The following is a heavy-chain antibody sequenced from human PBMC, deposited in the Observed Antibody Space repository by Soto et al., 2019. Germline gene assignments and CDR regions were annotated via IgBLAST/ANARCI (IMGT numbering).Heavy chain of an antibody. V-gene: IGHV3-74*01. D-gene: IGHD2-2*01. CDR1: GFTFRSYW. Sequence: EVQLVESGGGLVQPGGSLRLSCAASGFTFRSYWMHWVRQAPGKGLVWVSRINGGGSSTSYADSVKGRFTISRDNAKNTLYLQMNSLRAEDTAVYYCAIGLVVPAGDAFDIWGQGTMVTVSS. CDR2: INGGGSST. J-gene: IGHJ3*02. CDR3: AIGLVVPAGDAFDI.